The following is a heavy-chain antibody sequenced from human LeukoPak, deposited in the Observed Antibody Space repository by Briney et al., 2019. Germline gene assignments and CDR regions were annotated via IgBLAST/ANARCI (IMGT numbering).Heavy chain of an antibody. CDR3: ARHKSVIAARVGFDY. D-gene: IGHD6-6*01. CDR2: IYYSGST. CDR1: GGSISSYY. Sequence: SETLSLTCPVSGGSISSYYWSWIRQPPGKGLEWIGYIYYSGSTNYNPSLKSRVTISVDTSKNQFSLKLSSVTAADTAVYYCARHKSVIAARVGFDYWGQGTLVTVSS. J-gene: IGHJ4*02. V-gene: IGHV4-59*08.